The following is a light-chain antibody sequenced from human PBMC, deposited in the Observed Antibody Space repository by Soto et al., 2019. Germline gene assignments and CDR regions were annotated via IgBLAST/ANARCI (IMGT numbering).Light chain of an antibody. CDR2: DAS. Sequence: EIVLTQSPATLSLSPGERATLSCRASQSVSSYLAWYQQKPGQAPRLLIYDASNRATGIPARFSGSGSGTDFTLTIISLEPEEFAVYYCQQRSNWPLTFGPGTKVDIK. CDR1: QSVSSY. CDR3: QQRSNWPLT. V-gene: IGKV3-11*01. J-gene: IGKJ3*01.